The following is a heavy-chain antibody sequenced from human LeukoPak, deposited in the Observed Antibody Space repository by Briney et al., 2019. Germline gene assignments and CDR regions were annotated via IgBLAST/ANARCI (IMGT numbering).Heavy chain of an antibody. CDR3: AKVSPAYSSGWYPYPFDY. D-gene: IGHD6-19*01. Sequence: GGSLRLSCAASGFTFSSYAMSWVRQAPGKGLEWVSAISGSGGSTYYADSVKGRFTISRDNSKNTLYLQMNSLRAEDTAVYYCAKVSPAYSSGWYPYPFDYWGQGTLVTVSS. CDR2: ISGSGGST. CDR1: GFTFSSYA. J-gene: IGHJ4*02. V-gene: IGHV3-23*01.